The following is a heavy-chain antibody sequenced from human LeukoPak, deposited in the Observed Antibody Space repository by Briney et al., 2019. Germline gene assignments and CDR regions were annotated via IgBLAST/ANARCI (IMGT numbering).Heavy chain of an antibody. CDR1: GFTFSSYG. CDR3: AKDARYYVGDSVDY. J-gene: IGHJ4*02. V-gene: IGHV3-33*06. D-gene: IGHD3-22*01. Sequence: GGSLRLSCAASGFTFSSYGMHWVRQAPGKGLEWVAVIWYDGSNKYYADSVKGRFTISRDNSKNTLYLQMNSLRAEDTAVYYCAKDARYYVGDSVDYWGQGTLVTVSS. CDR2: IWYDGSNK.